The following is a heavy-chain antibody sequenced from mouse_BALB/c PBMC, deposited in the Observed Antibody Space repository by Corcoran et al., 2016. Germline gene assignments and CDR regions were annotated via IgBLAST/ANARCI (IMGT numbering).Heavy chain of an antibody. J-gene: IGHJ4*01. CDR2: IDPANGNT. CDR1: GFNIKDTH. V-gene: IGHV14-3*02. Sequence: EVQLQQSGAEIVKPGASVKLSCTASGFNIKDTHMHWVKQRPEQGLEWIGRIDPANGNTKYDPKFQGKATIPADTSSNTAYLQLSSLTSEDTAVYYCARMDSWDQGTSVTVS. CDR3: ARMDS.